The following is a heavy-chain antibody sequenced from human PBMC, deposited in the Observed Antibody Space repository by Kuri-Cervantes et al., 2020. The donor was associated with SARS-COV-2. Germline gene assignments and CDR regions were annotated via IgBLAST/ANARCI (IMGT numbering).Heavy chain of an antibody. Sequence: ESLKISCTVSGGSISSYYWSWIRQPPGKGLEWIGYIYYSGSTNYNPSLKSRVTISVDTSMNQFSLKLSSVTAADTAVYYCARRGTIFGVATFDYWGQGTLVTVSS. CDR3: ARRGTIFGVATFDY. CDR1: GGSISSYY. V-gene: IGHV4-59*01. D-gene: IGHD3-3*01. CDR2: IYYSGST. J-gene: IGHJ4*02.